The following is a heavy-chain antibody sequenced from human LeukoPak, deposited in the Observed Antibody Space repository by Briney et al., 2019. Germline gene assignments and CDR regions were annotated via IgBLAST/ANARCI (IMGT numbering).Heavy chain of an antibody. J-gene: IGHJ4*02. CDR2: ISAYNGNT. CDR3: AARSIVGANFDY. Sequence: ASVKVSCKATGYTFTSYGISWVRQAPGQGLEWMGWISAYNGNTNYAQKLQGRVTMTTDTSTSTAYMELRSLRSDDTAVYYCAARSIVGANFDYWGQGTLVTVSS. CDR1: GYTFTSYG. D-gene: IGHD1-26*01. V-gene: IGHV1-18*01.